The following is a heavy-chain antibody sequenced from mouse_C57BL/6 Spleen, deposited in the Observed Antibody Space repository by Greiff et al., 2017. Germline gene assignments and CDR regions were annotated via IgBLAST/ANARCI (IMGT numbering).Heavy chain of an antibody. CDR1: GYTFTSYW. D-gene: IGHD1-1*01. V-gene: IGHV1-69*01. CDR2: IDPSDSYT. J-gene: IGHJ2*01. Sequence: QVQLQQPGAELVMPGASVKLSCKASGYTFTSYWMHWVKQRPGQGLEWIGEIDPSDSYTNYNQKFKGKSTLTVDKSSSTAYMQLSSLTSEDSAVYYCAILLRSYYCDYWGKGTTLTVSS. CDR3: AILLRSYYCDY.